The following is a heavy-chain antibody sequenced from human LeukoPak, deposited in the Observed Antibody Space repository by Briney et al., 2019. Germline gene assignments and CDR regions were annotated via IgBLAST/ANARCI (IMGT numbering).Heavy chain of an antibody. V-gene: IGHV3-48*02. J-gene: IGHJ4*02. D-gene: IGHD2-15*01. CDR3: AGDPSVYCSGGSCYLDY. CDR1: RFTFSTYS. CDR2: ISSSGSGI. Sequence: GGSLRLSCAASRFTFSTYSMNWVRQAPGKGLEWVSYISSSGSGIYYADSVKGRFTISRDNAKNSLYLQMNSLRDEDTAVYYCAGDPSVYCSGGSCYLDYWGQGTLVTVSS.